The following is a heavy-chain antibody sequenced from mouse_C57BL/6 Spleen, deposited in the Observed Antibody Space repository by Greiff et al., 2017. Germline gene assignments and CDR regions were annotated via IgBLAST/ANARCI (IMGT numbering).Heavy chain of an antibody. CDR2: INPNTGGT. J-gene: IGHJ2*01. V-gene: IGHV1-26*01. D-gene: IGHD1-1*01. CDR3: ASREFYYYGSRDY. CDR1: GYTFTDYY. Sequence: EVQLQQSGPELVKPGASVKISCKASGYTFTDYYMNWVKQSHGQSLEWIGDINPNTGGTSYNQKFKGKATFTVDKSSSTAYMELRSLTSEDSAVYYCASREFYYYGSRDYWGQGTTLTVSS.